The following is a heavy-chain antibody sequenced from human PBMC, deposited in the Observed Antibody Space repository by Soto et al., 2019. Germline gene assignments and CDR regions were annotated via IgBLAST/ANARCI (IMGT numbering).Heavy chain of an antibody. D-gene: IGHD2-2*02. CDR1: EFTFSKFD. J-gene: IGHJ6*02. CDR3: AREGAVPAAIGQYYYGMDV. V-gene: IGHV3-30-3*01. CDR2: ISYDGNNK. Sequence: GGSLRLSCAASEFTFSKFDMHWVRQAPGKGLEWVAVISYDGNNKYYADSVKGRFSISRDNSKNTLSLQINSLRAEDTAVYYCAREGAVPAAIGQYYYGMDVWGQGTTVTVSS.